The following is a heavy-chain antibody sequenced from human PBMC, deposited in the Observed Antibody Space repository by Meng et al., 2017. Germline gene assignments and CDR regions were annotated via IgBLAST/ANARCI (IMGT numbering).Heavy chain of an antibody. J-gene: IGHJ4*02. CDR2: INSDGSST. CDR1: GFTFSSYW. D-gene: IGHD3-10*01. CDR3: ASQSLWFGEDY. Sequence: GGSLRLSCAASGFTFSSYWMHWVRQAPGKGLVWVSRINSDGSSTSYADSVKGRFTISRDNAKNTLHLQMNSLRAEDTAVYYCASQSLWFGEDYWGQGTLVTVSS. V-gene: IGHV3-74*01.